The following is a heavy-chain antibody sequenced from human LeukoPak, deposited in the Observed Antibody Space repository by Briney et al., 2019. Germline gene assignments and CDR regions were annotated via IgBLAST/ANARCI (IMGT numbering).Heavy chain of an antibody. CDR2: IRNKVNSYAT. V-gene: IGHV3-73*01. CDR3: TRQVTGTTRD. D-gene: IGHD1-7*01. J-gene: IGHJ4*02. Sequence: PGRSLRLSCAASGFNFSGSAMHWVRQASGKGLEWVGRIRNKVNSYATAYSASVKGRFTISRDDSKNTAYLQMNSLKTEDTAVYYCTRQVTGTTRDWGQGTLVTVSS. CDR1: GFNFSGSA.